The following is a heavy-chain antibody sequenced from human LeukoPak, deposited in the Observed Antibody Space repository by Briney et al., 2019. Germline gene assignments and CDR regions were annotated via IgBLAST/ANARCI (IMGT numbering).Heavy chain of an antibody. J-gene: IGHJ4*02. CDR1: GGSISSYY. Sequence: SETLSLTCTVSGGSISSYYWSWIRQPPGKGLEWIGYIYYSGSTNYNPSLKSRVTISVDTSKNQFSLKLSSVTAADTAVYYCARGGGRWLQLGYFDYWGQGTLVTVSS. CDR2: IYYSGST. CDR3: ARGGGRWLQLGYFDY. D-gene: IGHD5-24*01. V-gene: IGHV4-59*08.